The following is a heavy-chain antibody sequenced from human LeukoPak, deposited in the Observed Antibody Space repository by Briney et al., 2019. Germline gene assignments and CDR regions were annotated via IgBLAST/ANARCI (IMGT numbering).Heavy chain of an antibody. Sequence: ASVKVSCKASGGTFSSYAISWVRQAPGQGLEWMGGIIPIFGTANYAQKFQGRVTITADESTSTAYMELSSLRSEDTAVYYCARELTVRAVTTNYWGQGTLVTVSS. CDR3: ARELTVRAVTTNY. V-gene: IGHV1-69*13. CDR2: IIPIFGTA. CDR1: GGTFSSYA. D-gene: IGHD4-17*01. J-gene: IGHJ4*02.